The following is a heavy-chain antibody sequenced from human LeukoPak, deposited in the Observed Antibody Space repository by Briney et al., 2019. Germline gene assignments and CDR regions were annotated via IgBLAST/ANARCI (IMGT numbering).Heavy chain of an antibody. V-gene: IGHV3-30-3*01. CDR3: AKAHLPDYYYMDV. J-gene: IGHJ6*03. CDR1: GFTFSSYA. Sequence: GGSLRLSCAASGFTFSSYAMHWVRQAPGKGLEWVAVISYDGSNKYYADSVKGRFTISRDNSRNTLHLQMNSLRAEDTALYYCAKAHLPDYYYMDVWGKGTTVTVSS. CDR2: ISYDGSNK.